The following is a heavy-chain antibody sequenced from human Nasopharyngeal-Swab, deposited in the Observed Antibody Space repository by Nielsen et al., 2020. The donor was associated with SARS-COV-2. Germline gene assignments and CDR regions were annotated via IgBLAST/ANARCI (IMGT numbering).Heavy chain of an antibody. CDR3: ARGLDDYGGHYYYYYYMDV. CDR2: INTNTGNP. J-gene: IGHJ6*03. Sequence: WVRQAPGQGLEWMGWINTNTGNPTYAQGFTGRFVFSLDTSVSTAYLQISSLKAEDTAVYYCARGLDDYGGHYYYYYYMDVWGKRTTVTVSS. D-gene: IGHD3-16*01. V-gene: IGHV7-4-1*02.